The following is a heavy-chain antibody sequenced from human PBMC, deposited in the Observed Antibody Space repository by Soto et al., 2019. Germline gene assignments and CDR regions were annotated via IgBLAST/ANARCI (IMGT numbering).Heavy chain of an antibody. CDR1: GFTFRSYS. D-gene: IGHD3-9*01. J-gene: IGHJ4*02. CDR3: ARDPPGYDILTGYSGLDY. CDR2: ISSSSSTI. V-gene: IGHV3-48*02. Sequence: ESGGGLVQPGGSLRLSCAASGFTFRSYSMNWVRQAPGKGLEWVSYISSSSSTIYYADSVKGRFTISRDNAKNSLYLQMNSLRDEDTAVYYCARDPPGYDILTGYSGLDYWGQGTLVTVSS.